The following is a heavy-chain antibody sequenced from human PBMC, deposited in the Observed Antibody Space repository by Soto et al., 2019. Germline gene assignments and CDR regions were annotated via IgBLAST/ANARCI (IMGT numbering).Heavy chain of an antibody. CDR2: IRSKANSYAT. J-gene: IGHJ4*02. V-gene: IGHV3-73*02. Sequence: EVQLVESGGGLVQPGGSLKLSCAASGFTFSGSAMHWVRQASGKGLEWVGRIRSKANSYATEYAASVKGRFTISRDDSKNTAYLQMNSLKTEDTTVYYCTTTRRDGYNCIDYWGQGTLVTVSS. CDR1: GFTFSGSA. CDR3: TTTRRDGYNCIDY. D-gene: IGHD5-12*01.